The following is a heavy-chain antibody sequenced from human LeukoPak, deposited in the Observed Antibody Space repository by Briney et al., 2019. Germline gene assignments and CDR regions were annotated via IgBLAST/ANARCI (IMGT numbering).Heavy chain of an antibody. J-gene: IGHJ5*02. CDR1: GGSISSSSYY. V-gene: IGHV4-39*01. CDR2: IYCSGST. D-gene: IGHD2-15*01. Sequence: PSETLSLTCTVSGGSISSSSYYWGWIRQPPGRGLEWIGSIYCSGSTYYNPSLKSRVTISVDTSKNQFSLKLSSVTAADTAVYYCARVPTGYCSGASCYGGANNWFDPWGQGTLVTVSS. CDR3: ARVPTGYCSGASCYGGANNWFDP.